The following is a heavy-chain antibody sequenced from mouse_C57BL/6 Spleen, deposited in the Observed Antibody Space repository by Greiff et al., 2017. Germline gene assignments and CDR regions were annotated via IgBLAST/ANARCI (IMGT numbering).Heavy chain of an antibody. Sequence: QVQLQQSGPELVKPGASVKISCKASGYAFSSSWMNWVKQRPGKGLEWIGRIYPGDGDTNYNGKFKGKATLTADKSSSTAYMQLSSLTSEDSAVDFCAHYYGSSYWYFDVWGTGTTVTVSS. CDR2: IYPGDGDT. CDR1: GYAFSSSW. CDR3: AHYYGSSYWYFDV. V-gene: IGHV1-82*01. D-gene: IGHD1-1*01. J-gene: IGHJ1*03.